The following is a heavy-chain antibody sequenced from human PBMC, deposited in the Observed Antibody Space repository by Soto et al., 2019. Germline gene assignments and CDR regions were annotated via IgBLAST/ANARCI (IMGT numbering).Heavy chain of an antibody. V-gene: IGHV3-21*01. CDR3: ASVIGYCSSTSCYDDLFDY. CDR2: ISSSSSYI. D-gene: IGHD2-2*01. J-gene: IGHJ4*02. CDR1: GFTFSSYS. Sequence: GGSLRLSCAASGFTFSSYSMNWVRQAPGKGLEWVSSISSSSSYIYYADSVKGRFTISRDNAKNSLFLQMNSLRAEDTAVYYCASVIGYCSSTSCYDDLFDYWGQGTLVTVSS.